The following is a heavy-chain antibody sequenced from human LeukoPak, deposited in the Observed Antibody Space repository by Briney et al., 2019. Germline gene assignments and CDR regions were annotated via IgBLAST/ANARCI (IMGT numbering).Heavy chain of an antibody. Sequence: SETLSLTCAVYGGSFSGYYWSWIRQPPGKGLEWIGEINHSGSTNYNPSLKSRVTISADTSKNQFSLNLSAVTAADAATCYCARHVATNYYYNYYGLDVWGQGTTVTVSS. D-gene: IGHD3-10*02. CDR3: ARHVATNYYYNYYGLDV. CDR2: INHSGST. J-gene: IGHJ6*02. CDR1: GGSFSGYY. V-gene: IGHV4-34*01.